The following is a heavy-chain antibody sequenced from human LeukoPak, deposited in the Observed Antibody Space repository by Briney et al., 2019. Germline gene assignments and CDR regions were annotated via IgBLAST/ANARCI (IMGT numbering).Heavy chain of an antibody. CDR1: GGSISSSSYY. Sequence: SETLSLTCTVSGGSISSSSYYWGWIRQPPGKGLEWIGSIYYSGSTYYNPSLKSRVTISVDTSKNQFSLKLSSVTAADTAVYYCARQARYYDSSRYSDYWGQGTLVTVSS. V-gene: IGHV4-39*01. CDR2: IYYSGST. J-gene: IGHJ4*02. CDR3: ARQARYYDSSRYSDY. D-gene: IGHD3-22*01.